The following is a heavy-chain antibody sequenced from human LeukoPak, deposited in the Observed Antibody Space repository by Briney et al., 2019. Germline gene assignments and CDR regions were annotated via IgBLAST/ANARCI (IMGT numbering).Heavy chain of an antibody. J-gene: IGHJ4*02. CDR3: AKDPSTLYNWNDGDY. CDR1: GFTFSSYA. D-gene: IGHD1-20*01. Sequence: GGSLRLSRAASGFTFSSYAMSWVRQAPGKGLEWVSAISGSGGSTYYADSVKGRFTISRDNSKNTLYLQMNSLRAEDTAVHYCAKDPSTLYNWNDGDYWGQGTLVTVSS. CDR2: ISGSGGST. V-gene: IGHV3-23*01.